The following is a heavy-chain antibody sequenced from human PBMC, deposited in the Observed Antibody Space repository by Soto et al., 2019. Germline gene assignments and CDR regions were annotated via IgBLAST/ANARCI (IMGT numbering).Heavy chain of an antibody. V-gene: IGHV1-69*13. CDR3: ARGIIGLHYYYYGMDV. D-gene: IGHD2-15*01. Sequence: SVKVSCKASGGTFSSYAISWVRQAPGQGLEWMGGIIPIFGTANYAQKFQGRVTITADESTSTAHMELSSLRSEDTAVYYCARGIIGLHYYYYGMDVWGQGTTVTLSS. CDR2: IIPIFGTA. J-gene: IGHJ6*02. CDR1: GGTFSSYA.